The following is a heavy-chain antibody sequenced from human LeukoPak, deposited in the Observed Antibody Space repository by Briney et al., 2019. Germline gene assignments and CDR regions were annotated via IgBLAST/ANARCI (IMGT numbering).Heavy chain of an antibody. D-gene: IGHD6-19*01. J-gene: IGHJ3*02. V-gene: IGHV4-59*01. CDR3: AREKDRYSSGWYGAFDI. CDR2: IYYSGST. CDR1: GGSISSYY. Sequence: PSEALSLTCTVSGGSISSYYWSWIWQPPGKGQGLNGYIYYSGSTNYNPSLKSRVTISVDTSKNQFSLKLSSVTAADTAVYYCAREKDRYSSGWYGAFDIWGQGTMVTVSS.